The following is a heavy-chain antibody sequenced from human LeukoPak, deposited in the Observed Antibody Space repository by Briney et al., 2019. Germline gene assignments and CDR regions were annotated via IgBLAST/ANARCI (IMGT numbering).Heavy chain of an antibody. J-gene: IGHJ4*02. V-gene: IGHV4-4*02. CDR1: GGSISSSNW. Sequence: SETLSLTCAVSGGSISSSNWWSWVRQPPGKGLEWIGEIYHSGSTNYNPSLKSRVTISVDKSKNQFSLKLSSVTAADTAVYYCARSLDYSNYYFDYWGQGTLVTVSS. CDR3: ARSLDYSNYYFDY. CDR2: IYHSGST. D-gene: IGHD4-11*01.